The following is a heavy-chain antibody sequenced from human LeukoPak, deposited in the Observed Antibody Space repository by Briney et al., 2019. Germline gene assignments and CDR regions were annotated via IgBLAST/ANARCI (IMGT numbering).Heavy chain of an antibody. Sequence: ASVKVSCKASGYTFTGYYMHWVRQAPGQGLEWMGWINPNSGGTNYAQKFQGRVTMTRDTSISTAYMELSRLRSDDTAVYYCARGSSKYTKAKNWFDPWGQGTLVTVSS. V-gene: IGHV1-2*02. D-gene: IGHD2-2*02. CDR2: INPNSGGT. CDR3: ARGSSKYTKAKNWFDP. CDR1: GYTFTGYY. J-gene: IGHJ5*02.